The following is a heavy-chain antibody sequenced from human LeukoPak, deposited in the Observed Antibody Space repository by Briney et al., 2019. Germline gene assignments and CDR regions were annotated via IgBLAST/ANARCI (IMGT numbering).Heavy chain of an antibody. CDR3: ANPYYYGSGSYYGY. V-gene: IGHV3-23*01. Sequence: TGGSLRLSCAASGFTFSSYAMSWVRQAPGKGLEWVSAISGSGGSTYYADSVKGRFTISRDNSKNTLYLQMNSLRAEDTAVYYCANPYYYGSGSYYGYWGQGTLVTVSS. D-gene: IGHD3-10*01. CDR1: GFTFSSYA. J-gene: IGHJ4*02. CDR2: ISGSGGST.